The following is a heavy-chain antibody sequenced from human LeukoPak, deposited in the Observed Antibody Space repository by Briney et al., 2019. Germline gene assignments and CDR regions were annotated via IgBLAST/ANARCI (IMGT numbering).Heavy chain of an antibody. D-gene: IGHD3-3*01. J-gene: IGHJ6*02. CDR3: ARVFNDFWSGYYYYYYGMDV. V-gene: IGHV1-8*01. Sequence: ASVKVSCKASGYTFTSYDINWVRQATGQGLEWMGWMNPNSGNTGYAQKFQGRVTMTRNTSISTAYMELSSLRSEDTAVYYCARVFNDFWSGYYYYYYGMDVWGQGTTVTVSS. CDR1: GYTFTSYD. CDR2: MNPNSGNT.